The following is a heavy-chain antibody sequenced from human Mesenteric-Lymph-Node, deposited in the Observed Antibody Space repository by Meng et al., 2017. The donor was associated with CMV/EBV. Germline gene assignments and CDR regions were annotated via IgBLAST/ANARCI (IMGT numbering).Heavy chain of an antibody. D-gene: IGHD6-6*01. CDR3: ARQEYSGTYHLFDY. J-gene: IGHJ4*02. CDR2: INPNSGGT. CDR1: RNSFSSFT. Sequence: ASVKVSCKASRNSFSSFTLSWVRQAPGQGREWMGWINPNSGGTNYAQKFQGRVTMTRDTSISTAYMELSRLRSDDTAVYYCARQEYSGTYHLFDYWGQGTLVTVSS. V-gene: IGHV1-2*02.